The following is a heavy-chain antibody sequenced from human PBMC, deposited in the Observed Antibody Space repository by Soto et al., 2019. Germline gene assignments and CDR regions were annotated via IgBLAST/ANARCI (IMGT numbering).Heavy chain of an antibody. CDR3: TCGLLVADNY. Sequence: PGGSLRLSCAASGSTFSGSVIHWVRQASGKGLEWVGCIRSKADSYATAYAASVEGRFTISRDDSKNTAYLQMNSLKTVDTAVYYCTCGLLVADNYWGQGTVVTVSS. CDR2: IRSKADSYAT. CDR1: GSTFSGSV. J-gene: IGHJ4*02. V-gene: IGHV3-73*01. D-gene: IGHD5-12*01.